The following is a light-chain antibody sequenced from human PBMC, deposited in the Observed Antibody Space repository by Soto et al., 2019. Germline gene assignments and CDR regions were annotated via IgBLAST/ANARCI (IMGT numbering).Light chain of an antibody. CDR1: QSVSSY. J-gene: IGKJ4*01. Sequence: EIVLTQSPGTLSLCPGERATLSCMASQSVSSYLAWYQQKPGQAPRLLIYDMSNRATGIPARFSGSGSGTDFTLTISRLEPEDFAVYYCQQYSSSPLTFGGGTKVDIK. CDR2: DMS. V-gene: IGKV3-20*01. CDR3: QQYSSSPLT.